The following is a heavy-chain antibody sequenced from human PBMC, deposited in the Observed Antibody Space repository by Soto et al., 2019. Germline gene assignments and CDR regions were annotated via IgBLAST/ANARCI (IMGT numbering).Heavy chain of an antibody. CDR2: ISGSGGAT. D-gene: IGHD6-19*01. CDR3: AKDQVAVAGSTFDY. J-gene: IGHJ4*01. V-gene: IGHV3-23*01. CDR1: GFTFSSYA. Sequence: EVQLLESGGGLVQPWGSLRLSCAASGFTFSSYAISWVRQAPGKGLEWVSAISGSGGATYYADSVKGRFTISRDNSKKTVYLQMNSLRGEDTAVYFCAKDQVAVAGSTFDYWGHGTRVTVSS.